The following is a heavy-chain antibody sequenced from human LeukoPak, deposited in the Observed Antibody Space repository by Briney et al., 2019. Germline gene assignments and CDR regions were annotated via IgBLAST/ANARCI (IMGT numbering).Heavy chain of an antibody. V-gene: IGHV3-23*01. Sequence: GGSLRLSCAASGFTFSTYAMRWVRQAPGKGLEWVSSISGSDGSTYYADSVKGRFTISRDNSKNTLYLQMNSLRAEDTAVYYCAKGESHPKYYFDYWGQGTLVTVSS. CDR1: GFTFSTYA. J-gene: IGHJ4*02. CDR3: AKGESHPKYYFDY. D-gene: IGHD3-10*01. CDR2: ISGSDGST.